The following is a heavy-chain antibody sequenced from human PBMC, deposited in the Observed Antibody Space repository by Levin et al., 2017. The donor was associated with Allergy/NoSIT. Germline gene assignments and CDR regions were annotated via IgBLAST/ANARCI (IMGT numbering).Heavy chain of an antibody. Sequence: GESLKISCAASGFTFSSYSMNWVRQAPGKGLEWVSSISSSSSYIYYADSVKGRFTISRDNAKNSLYLQMNSLRAEDTAVNYCARDMRWYDYSNYEAFDYWGQGTLVTVSS. V-gene: IGHV3-21*01. CDR2: ISSSSSYI. D-gene: IGHD4-11*01. CDR1: GFTFSSYS. CDR3: ARDMRWYDYSNYEAFDY. J-gene: IGHJ4*02.